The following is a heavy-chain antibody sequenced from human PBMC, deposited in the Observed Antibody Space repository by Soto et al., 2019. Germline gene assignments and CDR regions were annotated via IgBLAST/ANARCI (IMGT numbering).Heavy chain of an antibody. CDR2: IDYIGRA. CDR1: GGSISSDNYF. V-gene: IGHV4-31*03. Sequence: SETLSLTCTVSGGSISSDNYFWSWIRQHPGEGLEWIGYIDYIGRAYYNPSLKSRVTTSVDTSKNQFSLRLSSVTVADTATYYCAREVKSAAASAAFDIWGQGTVVPVSS. D-gene: IGHD2-15*01. J-gene: IGHJ3*02. CDR3: AREVKSAAASAAFDI.